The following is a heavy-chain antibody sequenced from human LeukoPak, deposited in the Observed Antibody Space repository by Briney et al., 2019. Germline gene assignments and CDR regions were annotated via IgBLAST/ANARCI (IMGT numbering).Heavy chain of an antibody. CDR3: AKAHYYDSSGYYPFDY. J-gene: IGHJ4*02. Sequence: GGSLRLSCAASGFTFSSYAMSWVRQAPGKGLEWVSTISGSGGGTYYADSVKGRFTISRDNSKNTLYLRMNGLRAEDTAVYYCAKAHYYDSSGYYPFDYWGQGTLVTVSS. D-gene: IGHD3-22*01. CDR1: GFTFSSYA. CDR2: ISGSGGGT. V-gene: IGHV3-23*01.